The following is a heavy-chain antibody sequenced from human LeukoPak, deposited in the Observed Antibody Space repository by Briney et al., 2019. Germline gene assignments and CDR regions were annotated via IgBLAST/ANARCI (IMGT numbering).Heavy chain of an antibody. Sequence: GASVTVSCKASGYTLSRYGISWVRQAPGQGLEWMGWSSAYNENTNSALKVQGRVTMTTDTSTSTAYMELRSLRSDDTAVYYCARDLCSVEPAAPCYYFDYWGQGTLVTVSS. CDR2: SSAYNENT. V-gene: IGHV1-18*01. J-gene: IGHJ4*02. D-gene: IGHD2-2*01. CDR3: ARDLCSVEPAAPCYYFDY. CDR1: GYTLSRYG.